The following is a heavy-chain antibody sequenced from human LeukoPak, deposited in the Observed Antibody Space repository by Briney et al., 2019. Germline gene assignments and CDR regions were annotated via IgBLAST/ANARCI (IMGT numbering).Heavy chain of an antibody. CDR1: GGSFSGYF. CDR3: ARVTVGASWFDY. J-gene: IGHJ4*02. D-gene: IGHD1-26*01. CDR2: ISHSGST. V-gene: IGHV4-34*01. Sequence: SETLSLTCAVYGGSFSGYFWSYIRQPPGKGLEWLGEISHSGSTNYNPSLKSRVTISVDTSKNQFSLKLSSVTAADTAVYYCARVTVGASWFDYWGQGTLVTVSS.